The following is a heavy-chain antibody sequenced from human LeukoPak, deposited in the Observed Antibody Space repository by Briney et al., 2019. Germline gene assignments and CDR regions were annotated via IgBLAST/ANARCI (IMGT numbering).Heavy chain of an antibody. D-gene: IGHD3-10*01. J-gene: IGHJ4*02. CDR1: GFTFSDYY. CDR3: ARALWFGEFVDY. Sequence: GGSLRLSCAASGFTFSDYYMSWIRQAPGKGLEWVSYISSSGSTIYYADSVKGRFTISRDNSKNTLYLQMGSLRAEDMAVYYCARALWFGEFVDYWGQGTLVTVSS. CDR2: ISSSGSTI. V-gene: IGHV3-11*04.